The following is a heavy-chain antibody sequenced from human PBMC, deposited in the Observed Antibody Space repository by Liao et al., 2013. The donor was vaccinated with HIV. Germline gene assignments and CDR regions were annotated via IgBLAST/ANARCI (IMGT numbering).Heavy chain of an antibody. CDR1: GGSISSYY. J-gene: IGHJ6*03. D-gene: IGHD6-6*01. V-gene: IGHV4-4*07. Sequence: QVQLQESGPGLVKPSETLSLTCTVSGGSISSYYWNWIRQPAGKGLEWIGRIYTSGSTNYNPSLKSRVTMSVDTSKKQFSLRLSSVTAADTAVYYCARGIAARQNYYYYMDVWGKGTTVTVSS. CDR3: ARGIAARQNYYYYMDV. CDR2: IYTSGST.